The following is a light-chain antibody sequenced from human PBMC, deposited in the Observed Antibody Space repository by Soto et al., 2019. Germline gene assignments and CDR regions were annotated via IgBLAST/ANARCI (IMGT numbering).Light chain of an antibody. CDR1: QSISDT. Sequence: EIVMTQSPASLSVSPGGRATLSCRASQSISDTLAWYQQKPGQAPRLLIYGASSRATGIPDRFSGSGSGTGFTLTISRLETEDFAVYYCQQYGSSTITVGQGTRREIK. CDR2: GAS. V-gene: IGKV3-20*01. J-gene: IGKJ5*01. CDR3: QQYGSSTIT.